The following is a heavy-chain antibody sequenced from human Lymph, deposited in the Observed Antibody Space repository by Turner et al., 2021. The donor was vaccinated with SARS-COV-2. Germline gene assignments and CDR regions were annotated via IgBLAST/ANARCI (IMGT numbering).Heavy chain of an antibody. CDR2: ISYDGSNK. CDR1: GFPFSSYA. D-gene: IGHD6-19*01. CDR3: ARVGIAVAGMDWYFDL. J-gene: IGHJ2*01. V-gene: IGHV3-30-3*01. Sequence: QVQLVESGGGVVQPGRSLRLPCAASGFPFSSYAMHWARQAPGKGLEWVAVISYDGSNKYYADSVKGRFTISRDNSKNTLYLQMNSLRAEDTAVYYCARVGIAVAGMDWYFDLWGRGTLVTVSS.